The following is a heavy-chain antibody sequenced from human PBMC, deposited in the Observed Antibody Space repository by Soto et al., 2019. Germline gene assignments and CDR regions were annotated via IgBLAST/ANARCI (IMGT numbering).Heavy chain of an antibody. CDR3: AIFSEYSGYADSTRRRGFDI. Sequence: ASVKVSCKASGYTFTSYYMHWVRQAPGQGLEWMGIINPSGGSTSYAQKFQGRVTMTRDTSTSTVYMELSSLRSEDTAVYYCAIFSEYSGYADSTRRRGFDIWGKGTMVTVAS. V-gene: IGHV1-46*03. D-gene: IGHD5-12*01. CDR2: INPSGGST. J-gene: IGHJ3*02. CDR1: GYTFTSYY.